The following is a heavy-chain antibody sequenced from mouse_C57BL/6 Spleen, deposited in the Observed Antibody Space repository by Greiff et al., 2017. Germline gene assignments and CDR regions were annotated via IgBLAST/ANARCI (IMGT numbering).Heavy chain of an antibody. CDR3: TRADGSRFAY. CDR1: GYTFTSYW. CDR2: IYPGNSDT. D-gene: IGHD1-1*01. V-gene: IGHV1-5*01. J-gene: IGHJ3*01. Sequence: VQLQQSGTVLARPGASVKMSCKTSGYTFTSYWMHWVKQRPGQGLEWIGAIYPGNSDTSYNQKFKGKAKLTAVTSASTAYMELSSLTNADSAVYYCTRADGSRFAYWGQRTLVTVFA.